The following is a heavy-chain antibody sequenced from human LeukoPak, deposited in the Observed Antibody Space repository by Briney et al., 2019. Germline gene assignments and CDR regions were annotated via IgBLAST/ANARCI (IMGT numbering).Heavy chain of an antibody. CDR1: GGSFSGYY. V-gene: IGHV4-34*01. CDR3: AREGATTSYYYCYYMDV. CDR2: INHSGST. D-gene: IGHD5-12*01. J-gene: IGHJ6*03. Sequence: PSETLSLTCAVYGGSFSGYYWSWIRQPPGKGLEWIGEINHSGSTNYNPSLKSRVTISVDTSKNQFSLKLSSVTAADTAVYYCAREGATTSYYYCYYMDVWGKGTTVTVSS.